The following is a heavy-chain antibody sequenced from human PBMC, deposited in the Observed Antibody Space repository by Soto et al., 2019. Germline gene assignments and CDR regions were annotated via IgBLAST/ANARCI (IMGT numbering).Heavy chain of an antibody. V-gene: IGHV1-2*02. D-gene: IGHD3-22*01. CDR2: INPKSGGT. J-gene: IGHJ3*02. CDR1: VCMFTCYY. CDR3: ATDRVAFDM. Sequence: SVKVSCKASVCMFTCYYIHWVRQAPGQGLEWMGWINPKSGGTKYAEKFQGRVSMTGDTSITTAYLELSSLTSDDTAVYYCATDRVAFDMWGQGSKVTVSS.